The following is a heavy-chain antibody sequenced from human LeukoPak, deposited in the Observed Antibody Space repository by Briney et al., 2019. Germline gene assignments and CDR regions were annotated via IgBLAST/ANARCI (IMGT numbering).Heavy chain of an antibody. CDR2: INHSGST. J-gene: IGHJ4*02. CDR3: AGGQWLVYGY. CDR1: GGSFSGYY. D-gene: IGHD6-19*01. V-gene: IGHV4-34*01. Sequence: SETLSLTCAVYGGSFSGYYWSWIRQPPGKGLEWIGEINHSGSTNYNPSLKSRVTISVDTSKNQFSLKLSSVTAADTAVYYCAGGQWLVYGYWGQGTLVTVS.